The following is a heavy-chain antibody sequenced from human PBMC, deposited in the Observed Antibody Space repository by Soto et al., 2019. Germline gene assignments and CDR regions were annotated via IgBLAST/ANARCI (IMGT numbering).Heavy chain of an antibody. Sequence: VASVKVSCKASGFTFTSSAMQWVRQARGQRLEWIGWIVVGSGNTNYAQKFQERVTITRDMSTSTAYMELSSLRSEDTAVYYCAAGTGRGSYYYMDVWGKGTTVTVSS. J-gene: IGHJ6*03. V-gene: IGHV1-58*02. D-gene: IGHD1-26*01. CDR2: IVVGSGNT. CDR3: AAGTGRGSYYYMDV. CDR1: GFTFTSSA.